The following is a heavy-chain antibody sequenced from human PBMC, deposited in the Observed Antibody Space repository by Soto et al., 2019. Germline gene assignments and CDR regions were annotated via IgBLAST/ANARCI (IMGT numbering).Heavy chain of an antibody. D-gene: IGHD3-10*01. CDR1: GGSISSYY. J-gene: IGHJ4*02. CDR3: ARHKEDRGSGSFLFDY. Sequence: SETLSLTCTVSGGSISSYYWSWIRQPPGKGLEWIGYIYYSGSTNYNPSLKSRVTISVDTSKNQFSLKLSSVTAADTAVYYCARHKEDRGSGSFLFDYWGQGTLVTVSS. V-gene: IGHV4-59*08. CDR2: IYYSGST.